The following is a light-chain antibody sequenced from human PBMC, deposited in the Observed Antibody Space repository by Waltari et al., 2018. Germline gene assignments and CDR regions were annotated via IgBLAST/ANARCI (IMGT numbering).Light chain of an antibody. J-gene: IGKJ4*01. Sequence: EIVMTQSPATLSVSPGERATPSCRASQSVSSNLAWYQQKPGQAPRLLIYGASTRATGIPARFSGSGSGTEFTLTISSLQSEDFAVYYCQQYNNWPDTFGGGTKVEIK. CDR2: GAS. CDR3: QQYNNWPDT. CDR1: QSVSSN. V-gene: IGKV3-15*01.